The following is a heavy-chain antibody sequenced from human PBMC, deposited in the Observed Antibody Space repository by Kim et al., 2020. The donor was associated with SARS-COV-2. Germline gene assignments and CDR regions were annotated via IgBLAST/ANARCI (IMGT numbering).Heavy chain of an antibody. Sequence: DSVKGRFTTSRANAKNSLYLQMNSLRAEDTAVYYCARDGLTTVTTGGIDYWGQGTLVTVSS. V-gene: IGHV3-21*01. J-gene: IGHJ4*02. D-gene: IGHD4-17*01. CDR3: ARDGLTTVTTGGIDY.